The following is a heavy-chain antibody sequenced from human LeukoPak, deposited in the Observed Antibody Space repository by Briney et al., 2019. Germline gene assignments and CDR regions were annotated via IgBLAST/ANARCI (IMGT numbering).Heavy chain of an antibody. Sequence: ASVNVSCKVSGYTLTELSMHWVRQAPGKGLEWMGGFDPEDGETIYAQKFQGRVTMTEDTSTDTAYMELSSLRSEDTAVYYCPTPYDFWSGYYIFWGQGTLVTVSS. J-gene: IGHJ4*02. CDR1: GYTLTELS. D-gene: IGHD3-3*01. V-gene: IGHV1-24*01. CDR2: FDPEDGET. CDR3: PTPYDFWSGYYIF.